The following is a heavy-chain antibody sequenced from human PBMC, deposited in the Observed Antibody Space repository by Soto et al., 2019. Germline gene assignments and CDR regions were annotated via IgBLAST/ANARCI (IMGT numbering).Heavy chain of an antibody. CDR1: GGDFTTYV. J-gene: IGHJ6*03. CDR2: VITIYDVP. CDR3: AVGYYTYDSSGYPGHFYNMVV. V-gene: IGHV1-69*17. D-gene: IGHD3-22*01. Sequence: QVQLLQSGAEVKKPGSSVKVSCKTSGGDFTTYVLSWVRQAPGQGLEWMGGVITIYDVPHVPQKFQGRVTLTAEKSTSSGYMELSGLKSEDTAVYFCAVGYYTYDSSGYPGHFYNMVVWGQGTTVTVSS.